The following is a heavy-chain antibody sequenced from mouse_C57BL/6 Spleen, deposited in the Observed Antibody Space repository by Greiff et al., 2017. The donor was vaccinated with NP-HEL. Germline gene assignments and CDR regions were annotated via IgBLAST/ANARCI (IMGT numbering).Heavy chain of an antibody. Sequence: EVQLQQSGPELVKPGASVKIPCKASGYTFTDYNMDWVKQSHGKSLEWIGDINPNNGGTIYNQKFKGKATLTVDKSSSTAYMELRSLTSEDTAVYYCARASHYDGSEDWYFDVWGTGTTVTVSS. CDR3: ARASHYDGSEDWYFDV. D-gene: IGHD1-1*01. CDR1: GYTFTDYN. CDR2: INPNNGGT. J-gene: IGHJ1*03. V-gene: IGHV1-18*01.